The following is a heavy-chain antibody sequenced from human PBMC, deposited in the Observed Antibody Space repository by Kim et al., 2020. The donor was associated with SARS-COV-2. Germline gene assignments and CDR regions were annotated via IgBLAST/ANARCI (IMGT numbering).Heavy chain of an antibody. V-gene: IGHV3-23*01. CDR1: GFTFSRSA. D-gene: IGHD3-16*01. CDR3: AKDRPGGDAFDI. J-gene: IGHJ3*02. CDR2: IDGSGDRT. Sequence: GGSLRLSCAASGFTFSRSAMSWVRQAPGKGLEWVSAIDGSGDRTYYADSLKGRFTISRDNSKNTLYLQMNGLRADDTALYYCAKDRPGGDAFDIWGQGT.